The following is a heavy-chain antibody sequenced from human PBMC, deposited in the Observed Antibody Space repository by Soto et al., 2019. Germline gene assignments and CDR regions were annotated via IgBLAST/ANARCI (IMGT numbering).Heavy chain of an antibody. CDR3: ARSITFDWLFFDN. D-gene: IGHD3-9*01. J-gene: IGHJ4*02. CDR2: TYHSGST. V-gene: IGHV4-4*02. CDR1: GGSISRSNW. Sequence: SETLSLTCAVSGGSISRSNWWSWVRQPPGKGLEWIGETYHSGSTNYHPSLKSRVTISVDKSKNQFSLKLTSLTAAATAVYYCARSITFDWLFFDNWGQGTLVTVSS.